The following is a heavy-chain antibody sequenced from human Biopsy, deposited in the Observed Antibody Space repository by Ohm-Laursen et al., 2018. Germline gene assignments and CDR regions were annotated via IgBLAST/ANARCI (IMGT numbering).Heavy chain of an antibody. CDR1: GGSISNNKYY. Sequence: GTLSLTWAVSGGSISNNKYYWGWIRQPPGKGLEWIGSIFYRGSTHYKPSLKSRVNISVDTSKNQFSLKLNSVTAADTAVYYCARDYDTSGYYYVSWGQGTLVIVSS. D-gene: IGHD3-22*01. CDR2: IFYRGST. V-gene: IGHV4-39*01. J-gene: IGHJ5*02. CDR3: ARDYDTSGYYYVS.